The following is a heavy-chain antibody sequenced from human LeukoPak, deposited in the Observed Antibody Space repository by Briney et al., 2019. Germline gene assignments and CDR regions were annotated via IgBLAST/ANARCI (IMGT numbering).Heavy chain of an antibody. J-gene: IGHJ4*02. CDR3: AREGREWLSVGIDY. CDR1: GFTFSSYA. Sequence: PGGSLRLSCAASGFTFSSYAMSWVRQTPGKGLEWVSAISGSGTSTYYADSVKGRFTISRDNSKNSLYLQMNSLRAEDTAVYHCAREGREWLSVGIDYWGRGTLVTVSS. D-gene: IGHD6-19*01. CDR2: ISGSGTST. V-gene: IGHV3-23*01.